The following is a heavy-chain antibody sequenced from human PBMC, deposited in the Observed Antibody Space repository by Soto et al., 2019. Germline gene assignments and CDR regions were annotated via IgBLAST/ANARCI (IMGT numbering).Heavy chain of an antibody. CDR2: IIPMFDTA. CDR1: GGTFGRNA. V-gene: IGHV1-69*01. CDR3: ARPQGSGWRFNALDF. Sequence: QVVLVQSGAEVKNPGSSVKLSCKASGGTFGRNAINWVRQAPGQGFEWMGGIIPMFDTANHAQKFRDRIMITADESTNTAYLELKDLRSEDTAIYYCARPQGSGWRFNALDFWGQGTMVTVSS. J-gene: IGHJ3*01. D-gene: IGHD6-19*01.